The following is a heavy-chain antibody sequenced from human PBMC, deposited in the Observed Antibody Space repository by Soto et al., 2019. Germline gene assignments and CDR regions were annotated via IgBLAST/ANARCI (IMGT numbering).Heavy chain of an antibody. CDR2: IKSKTDGGTT. J-gene: IGHJ6*02. CDR3: TTDGDYSSGWYLYYYGMDV. Sequence: PGGSLRLSCAASGFTFSNAWMNWVRQAPGKGLEWVGRIKSKTDGGTTDYAAPVKGRFTISRDDSKNTLYLQMNSLKTEDTAVYYCTTDGDYSSGWYLYYYGMDVWGQGTTVTVSS. V-gene: IGHV3-15*07. CDR1: GFTFSNAW. D-gene: IGHD6-19*01.